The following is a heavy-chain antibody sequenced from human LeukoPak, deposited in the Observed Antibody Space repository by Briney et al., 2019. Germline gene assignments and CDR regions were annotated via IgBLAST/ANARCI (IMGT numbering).Heavy chain of an antibody. V-gene: IGHV3-30*02. CDR2: IRYDGTNK. D-gene: IGHD3-10*01. J-gene: IGHJ5*02. Sequence: GGSLRLSCAASGFTFSSFGMHWVRQAPGQGLEWVAFIRYDGTNKYYADSVKGRFTISRDNSKNTLYLQMNSLRAEDTAVYYCAKDAEWFGELLPNWFDPWGQGTLVTVSS. CDR1: GFTFSSFG. CDR3: AKDAEWFGELLPNWFDP.